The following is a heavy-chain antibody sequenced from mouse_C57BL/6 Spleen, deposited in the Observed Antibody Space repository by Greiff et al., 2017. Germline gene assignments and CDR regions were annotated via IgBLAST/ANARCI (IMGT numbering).Heavy chain of an antibody. Sequence: EVKLMESGGGLVKPGGSLKLSCAASGFTFSDYGMHWVRQAPEKGLEWVAYISSGSSTIYYADTVKGRFTISRDNAKNTLFLQRTSLRSEDTAMFYCARTAYAMDYWGQGTSVTVSS. CDR1: GFTFSDYG. J-gene: IGHJ4*01. CDR2: ISSGSSTI. CDR3: ARTAYAMDY. V-gene: IGHV5-17*01.